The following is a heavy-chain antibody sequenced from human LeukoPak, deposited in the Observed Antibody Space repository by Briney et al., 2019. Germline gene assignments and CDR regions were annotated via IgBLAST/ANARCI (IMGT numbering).Heavy chain of an antibody. V-gene: IGHV4-59*11. Sequence: SETLSLTCTVSGGSLSSHYWSWIRQPPGKGLERIGYIYYNGNTNYNPSLKSRVTISVDTSKNQFSLKLNSVTAADTAMYYCARQTGRLDPWGQGTLVTVSS. CDR2: IYYNGNT. CDR1: GGSLSSHY. CDR3: ARQTGRLDP. J-gene: IGHJ5*02.